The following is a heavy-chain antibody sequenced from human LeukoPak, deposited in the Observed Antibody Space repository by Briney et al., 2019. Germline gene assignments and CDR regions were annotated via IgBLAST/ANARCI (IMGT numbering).Heavy chain of an antibody. D-gene: IGHD2-21*01. CDR1: GFTFSSYE. V-gene: IGHV3-48*03. CDR3: GRLWHYYYGMDV. CDR2: ISSSGSTI. J-gene: IGHJ6*04. Sequence: PGGSLRLSCAASGFTFSSYEMSWVRQAPGKGLEWVSYISSSGSTIYYADSVKGRFTISRDNAKNSLYLQMNSLRAEDTAVYYCGRLWHYYYGMDVWGKGTTVTVSS.